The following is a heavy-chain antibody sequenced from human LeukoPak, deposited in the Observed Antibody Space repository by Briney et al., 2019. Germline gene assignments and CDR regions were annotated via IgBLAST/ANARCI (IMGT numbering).Heavy chain of an antibody. CDR3: ARDRDPLDPSGSPFAS. D-gene: IGHD1-26*01. CDR1: DVSFNRYG. CDR2: ISFAGRDI. Sequence: PGRSLRLSCAAADVSFNRYGMHWVRQAPGKGLEWLAVISFAGRDIYSADSVKGPFTISRDNSKNTLYLRMNSLRAEDTAVYYCARDRDPLDPSGSPFASWGQGTLVTVSS. V-gene: IGHV3-30*03. J-gene: IGHJ4*02.